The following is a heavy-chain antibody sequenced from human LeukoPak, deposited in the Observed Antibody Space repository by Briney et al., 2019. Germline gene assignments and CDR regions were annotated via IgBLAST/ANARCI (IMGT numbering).Heavy chain of an antibody. CDR3: ARSIGERITMVRGAY. Sequence: GGSLRLSCAASGYTFSRHGIHWVRQAPGKGLEWVAVVWYDGRNRDYVDSVKGRFTISRDNAKNSLYLQMNSLRAEDTAVYYCARSIGERITMVRGAYWGQGTLVTVSS. J-gene: IGHJ4*02. V-gene: IGHV3-33*01. D-gene: IGHD3-10*01. CDR1: GYTFSRHG. CDR2: VWYDGRNR.